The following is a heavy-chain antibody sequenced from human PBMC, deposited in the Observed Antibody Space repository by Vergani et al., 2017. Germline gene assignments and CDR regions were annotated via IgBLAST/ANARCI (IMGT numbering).Heavy chain of an antibody. Sequence: EVQLVESGGGLVQPGRSLRLSCAASGFTFDDYAMHWVRQAPGKGLEWVSGISWNSGSIGYADSVKGRFTISRDNAKNSLYLQMNSLRAEDTAVYYCARELYYYYYMDVWGKGTTVTVSS. CDR2: ISWNSGSI. CDR1: GFTFDDYA. J-gene: IGHJ6*03. V-gene: IGHV3-9*01. CDR3: ARELYYYYYMDV.